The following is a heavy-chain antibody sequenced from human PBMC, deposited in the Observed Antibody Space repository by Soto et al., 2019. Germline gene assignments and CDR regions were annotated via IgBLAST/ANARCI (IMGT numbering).Heavy chain of an antibody. J-gene: IGHJ4*02. V-gene: IGHV3-11*01. Sequence: GGSLRLSCAASGFTFSDYYMSLIRQAPGKGLEWVSYISSRSSTIFYADSVKGRFTISRDNVKNSLYLQMNSLRAEDTAVYYCASGTNGAFFVYWGQGILVTVSS. D-gene: IGHD2-8*01. CDR2: ISSRSSTI. CDR1: GFTFSDYY. CDR3: ASGTNGAFFVY.